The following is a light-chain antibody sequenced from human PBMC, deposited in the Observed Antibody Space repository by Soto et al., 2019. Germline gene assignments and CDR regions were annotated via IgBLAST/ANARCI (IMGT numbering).Light chain of an antibody. Sequence: DIVMTQSPDSLAVSLGERATINCKSSQSVLYSSNNKNYLAWYQRKPGQPPKVLMYWASTRESWVPDRFSGSGSGTDFTLTISSLQAEDAEVYYCQQYYAIPYTFGQGTKLDIK. CDR1: QSVLYSSNNKNY. CDR3: QQYYAIPYT. CDR2: WAS. J-gene: IGKJ2*01. V-gene: IGKV4-1*01.